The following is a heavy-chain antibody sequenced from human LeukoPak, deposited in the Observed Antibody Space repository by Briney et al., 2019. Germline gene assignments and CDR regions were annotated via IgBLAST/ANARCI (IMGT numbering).Heavy chain of an antibody. Sequence: PSETLSLTCTVSDGSISSSSYSWGWIRQPPGKGLEWIGSIYYSGTTYYNPPLKSRVTISVDTSKNQLSLRLSSVTAADTAVYYCARTILVAPVRGSGFDYWGQGTLVTVSS. CDR1: DGSISSSSYS. D-gene: IGHD3-22*01. J-gene: IGHJ4*02. CDR2: IYYSGTT. V-gene: IGHV4-39*07. CDR3: ARTILVAPVRGSGFDY.